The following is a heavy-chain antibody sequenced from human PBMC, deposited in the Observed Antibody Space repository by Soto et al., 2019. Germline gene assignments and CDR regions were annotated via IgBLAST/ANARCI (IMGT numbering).Heavy chain of an antibody. V-gene: IGHV3-23*01. Sequence: GGSLRLSCAVSGFTFSSYAMSWVRQAPGKGLEWVSAISGSGGSTYYADSVKGRFTISRDNSKNTLYLQMNSLRAEDTAVYYCANLLTSRYGMDVWGQGTTVTVSS. CDR3: ANLLTSRYGMDV. J-gene: IGHJ6*02. D-gene: IGHD2-2*01. CDR2: ISGSGGST. CDR1: GFTFSSYA.